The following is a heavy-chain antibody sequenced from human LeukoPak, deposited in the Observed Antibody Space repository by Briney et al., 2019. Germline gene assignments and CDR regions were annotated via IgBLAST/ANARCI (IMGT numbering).Heavy chain of an antibody. J-gene: IGHJ3*02. CDR1: GYTFTGYY. D-gene: IGHD1-26*01. Sequence: ASVKVSCKASGYTFTGYYMHWVRQAPGQGLEWMGWINPNSGGTNYAQKFQGRVTMTRDTSISTAYMELSRLRSDDTAVYYCARVEWELLAPPSSGWDFDIWGQGTMVTVSS. CDR2: INPNSGGT. CDR3: ARVEWELLAPPSSGWDFDI. V-gene: IGHV1-2*02.